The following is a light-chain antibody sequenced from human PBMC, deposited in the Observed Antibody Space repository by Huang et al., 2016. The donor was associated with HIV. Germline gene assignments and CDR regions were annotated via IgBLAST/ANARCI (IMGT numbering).Light chain of an antibody. Sequence: EIVMTQSPATLSVSPGERATLSCRASQSVSNNLACYQQKPGQPPRLLIYGTSTRATGIPARFRGSGSGTEFTLTINSLQSEDFAVYYCQQYNNGPETFGQGSRVEIK. CDR2: GTS. CDR1: QSVSNN. CDR3: QQYNNGPET. J-gene: IGKJ1*01. V-gene: IGKV3-15*01.